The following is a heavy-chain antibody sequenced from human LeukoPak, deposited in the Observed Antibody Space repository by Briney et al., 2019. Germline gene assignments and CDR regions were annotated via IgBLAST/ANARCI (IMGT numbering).Heavy chain of an antibody. V-gene: IGHV4-39*01. CDR2: FSYGDNT. CDR3: VRQPQREYTYGVGDF. J-gene: IGHJ4*02. Sequence: SETLSLTCSVSGGSISSSSHFWGWIRQSPGKGLEWIGSFSYGDNTFYDPSLKSRVTISADTSKNQFSLKLNSVAAADTAVYYCVRQPQREYTYGVGDFWGQGILVTVSS. CDR1: GGSISSSSHF. D-gene: IGHD5-18*01.